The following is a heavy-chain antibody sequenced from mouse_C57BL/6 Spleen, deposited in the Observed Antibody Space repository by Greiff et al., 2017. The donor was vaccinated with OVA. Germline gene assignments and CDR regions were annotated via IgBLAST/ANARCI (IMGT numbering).Heavy chain of an antibody. J-gene: IGHJ2*01. V-gene: IGHV1-55*01. CDR1: GYTFTSYW. CDR3: AKGGLYDGYYGDY. CDR2: IYPGSGST. D-gene: IGHD2-3*01. Sequence: QVQLQQPGAELVKPGASVKMSCKASGYTFTSYWITWVKQRPGQGLEWIGDIYPGSGSTNYNEKFKSKATLTVETSSSTAYMQLSSLTSEDSAGEYGAKGGLYDGYYGDYWGQGTTLTVSS.